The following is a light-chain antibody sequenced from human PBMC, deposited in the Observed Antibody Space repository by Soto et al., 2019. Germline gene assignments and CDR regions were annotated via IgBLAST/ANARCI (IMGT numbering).Light chain of an antibody. Sequence: QAVVTQEPSFSVSPGGTVTLTCDLTSDSVSTNHYPSWYEQTPGQAPRTLIYNTNSRSSGVPDRFSGSILGNKAALTITGAQADDESDYYCMLYIGSGIWVFGGGTKLTVL. CDR3: MLYIGSGIWV. CDR1: SDSVSTNHY. CDR2: NTN. J-gene: IGLJ3*02. V-gene: IGLV8-61*01.